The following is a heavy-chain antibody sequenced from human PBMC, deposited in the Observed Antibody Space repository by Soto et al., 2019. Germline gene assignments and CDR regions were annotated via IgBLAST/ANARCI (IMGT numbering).Heavy chain of an antibody. J-gene: IGHJ4*02. CDR3: ARKAYYYDSSGYYSFDY. CDR1: GGSFSGYY. Sequence: SETLSLTCAAYGGSFSGYYWSWIRQPPGKGLEWIGEINHSGSTNYNPSLKSRVTISVDTSKNQFSLKLSSVTAADTAVYYCARKAYYYDSSGYYSFDYWGQGTLVTVSS. D-gene: IGHD3-22*01. V-gene: IGHV4-34*01. CDR2: INHSGST.